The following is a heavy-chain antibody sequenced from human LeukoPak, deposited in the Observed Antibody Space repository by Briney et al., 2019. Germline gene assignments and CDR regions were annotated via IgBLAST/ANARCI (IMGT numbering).Heavy chain of an antibody. D-gene: IGHD2-2*01. CDR2: ISGSGYNT. V-gene: IGHV3-23*01. Sequence: GGSLRLSCAVSAFTFSSYAISWVRQAPGTGLQWVSAISGSGYNTYYADSVKGRFTISRDNSKSTLYLQMDSLRAEDTAVYYCARDAYCPSASCRRDFDSWGQGTLVTVSS. CDR1: AFTFSSYA. CDR3: ARDAYCPSASCRRDFDS. J-gene: IGHJ4*02.